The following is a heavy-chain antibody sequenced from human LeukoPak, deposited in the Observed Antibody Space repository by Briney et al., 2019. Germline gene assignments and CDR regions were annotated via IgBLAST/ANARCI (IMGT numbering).Heavy chain of an antibody. CDR2: IYYSGST. CDR3: ASHGTSYDY. CDR1: GGSISSGNYY. J-gene: IGHJ4*02. D-gene: IGHD2-2*01. V-gene: IGHV4-31*03. Sequence: SETLSLTCTVSGGSISSGNYYWTWIRQHPGKGLEWIGYIYYSGSTYYTPSLKSRVTISVDTSKNQFSLKLSSVTAADTAVYYCASHGTSYDYWGQGTLVTVSS.